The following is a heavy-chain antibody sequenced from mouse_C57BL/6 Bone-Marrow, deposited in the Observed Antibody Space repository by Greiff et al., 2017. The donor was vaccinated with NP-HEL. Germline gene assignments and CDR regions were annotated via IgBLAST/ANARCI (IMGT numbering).Heavy chain of an antibody. D-gene: IGHD2-2*01. Sequence: EVQVVESGGGLVQPGGSMKLSCAASGFTFSDAWMDWVRQSPEKGLEWVAEIRNKANNHATYYAVSVKGRFTISRDDSKSSVYLQMNSLRAEDTGIYYCTSGVTTGYYYAMDYWGQGTSVTVSS. CDR2: IRNKANNHAT. J-gene: IGHJ4*01. CDR3: TSGVTTGYYYAMDY. CDR1: GFTFSDAW. V-gene: IGHV6-6*01.